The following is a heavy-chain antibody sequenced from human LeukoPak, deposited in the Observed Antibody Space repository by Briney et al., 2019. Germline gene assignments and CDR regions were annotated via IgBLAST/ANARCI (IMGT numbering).Heavy chain of an antibody. CDR3: TTDLDY. CDR2: IKSKSDGGTI. V-gene: IGHV3-15*01. CDR1: GFIFSDGW. Sequence: GWSLRLSCAGSGFIFSDGWMRWVRQAPGKGLEWVGRIKSKSDGGTIDYAAPVKGRVTMSRDDSKKTFSLEMNNLKTEDTGVYSCTTDLDYWGQGTLVTVSS. J-gene: IGHJ4*02.